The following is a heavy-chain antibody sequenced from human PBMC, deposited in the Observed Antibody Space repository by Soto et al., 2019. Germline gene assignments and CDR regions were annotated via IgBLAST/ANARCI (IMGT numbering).Heavy chain of an antibody. Sequence: GASVKVSCKASGYTFTSYGISWVRQAPGQGLEWMGWISAYNGNTNYAQKLQGRVTMTTDTSTSTAYMELRSLRSDDTAVYYCARLDGSYYDFWRGYLRVVGNPLVNDYWGQGTLVTVSS. CDR3: ARLDGSYYDFWRGYLRVVGNPLVNDY. V-gene: IGHV1-18*01. CDR2: ISAYNGNT. J-gene: IGHJ4*02. CDR1: GYTFTSYG. D-gene: IGHD3-3*01.